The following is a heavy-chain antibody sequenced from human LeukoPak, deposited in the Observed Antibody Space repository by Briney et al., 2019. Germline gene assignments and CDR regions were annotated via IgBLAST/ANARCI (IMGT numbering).Heavy chain of an antibody. CDR2: ISSSSSYI. Sequence: GSLRLSCAASGFTFSSYSMNWVRQAPGKGLEWVSSISSSSSYICYADSVKGRFTISRDNAKNSLYLQMNSLRAEDTAVYYCARVPYSSSWFELIFDYWGQGTLITVSS. CDR3: ARVPYSSSWFELIFDY. V-gene: IGHV3-21*01. CDR1: GFTFSSYS. D-gene: IGHD6-13*01. J-gene: IGHJ4*02.